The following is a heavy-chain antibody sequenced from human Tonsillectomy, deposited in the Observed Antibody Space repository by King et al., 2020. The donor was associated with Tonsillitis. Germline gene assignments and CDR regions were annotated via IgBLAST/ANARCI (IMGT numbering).Heavy chain of an antibody. Sequence: VQLVESGGGLVQPGGSLRLSCAASGFTFSSYAMSWVRQAPGKGLEWVSAISGRGGSTYYADSVRGRFTISRDNSKNTLYLQMNSLRAEDTAVYYCAKVRATGYYYYYGMDVWGQGTTVTVSS. D-gene: IGHD1-26*01. CDR1: GFTFSSYA. J-gene: IGHJ6*02. CDR2: ISGRGGST. CDR3: AKVRATGYYYYYGMDV. V-gene: IGHV3-23*04.